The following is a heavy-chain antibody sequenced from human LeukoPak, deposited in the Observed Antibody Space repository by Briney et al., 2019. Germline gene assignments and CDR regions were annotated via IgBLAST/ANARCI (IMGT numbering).Heavy chain of an antibody. CDR2: INAGNGNT. CDR3: ARPVDGYSSSWYWFDP. V-gene: IGHV1-3*01. CDR1: GGTFSSYA. J-gene: IGHJ5*02. Sequence: GASVKVSCKASGGTFSSYAISWVRQAPGQRLEWMGWINAGNGNTKYSQKFQGRVTITRDTSASTAYMELSSLRSEDTAVYYCARPVDGYSSSWYWFDPWGQGTLVTVSS. D-gene: IGHD6-13*01.